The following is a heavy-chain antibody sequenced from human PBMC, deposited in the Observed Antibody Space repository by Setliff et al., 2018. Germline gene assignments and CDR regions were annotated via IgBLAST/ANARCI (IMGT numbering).Heavy chain of an antibody. CDR3: AKDPNGDFFGAFDT. D-gene: IGHD4-17*01. V-gene: IGHV3-74*01. CDR1: EFTLSTYW. Sequence: PGGSLRLSCAASEFTLSTYWIHWVRQAPRKGLVWVSRINSDYSTYYADPVKGRFTIARDNSKNTLYLQMNGLRAEDSALYYCAKDPNGDFFGAFDTWGQGALVTVSS. CDR2: INSDYST. J-gene: IGHJ5*02.